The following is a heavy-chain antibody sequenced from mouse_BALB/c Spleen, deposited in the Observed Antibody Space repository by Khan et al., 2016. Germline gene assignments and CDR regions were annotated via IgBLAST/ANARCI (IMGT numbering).Heavy chain of an antibody. CDR3: ARHGGRPYGYFAV. V-gene: IGHV5-12-2*01. CDR2: ISHGNST. CDR1: GFTFSSYT. Sequence: EVELVESGGGLVQPGGSLKLSCAASGFTFSSYTMSWVRQTPETRLEWVAYISHGNSTYYPGTVKGRFTISRDNAKNTLYLQMSRLTSEDTAMDYCARHGGRPYGYFAVWGAGTTVTVSS. J-gene: IGHJ1*01.